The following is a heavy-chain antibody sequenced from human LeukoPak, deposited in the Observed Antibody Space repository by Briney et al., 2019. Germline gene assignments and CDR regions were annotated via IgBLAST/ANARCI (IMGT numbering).Heavy chain of an antibody. J-gene: IGHJ4*02. CDR1: GDSVSNNSAA. D-gene: IGHD6-13*01. V-gene: IGHV6-1*01. Sequence: SQTLSLTFAISGDSVSNNSAAWLWLRHSPSRALEWLGSTYYRSKWYNDYAVSVKSRITIDPDTSKNQFSLQLNSVTPEDTAVYYCVAAAAPGLYYFDYWGQGTLVTVSS. CDR2: TYYRSKWYN. CDR3: VAAAAPGLYYFDY.